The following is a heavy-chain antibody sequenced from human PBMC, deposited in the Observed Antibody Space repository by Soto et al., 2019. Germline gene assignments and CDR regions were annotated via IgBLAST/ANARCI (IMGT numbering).Heavy chain of an antibody. V-gene: IGHV4-39*01. CDR1: GGSISSSTYH. J-gene: IGHJ4*02. CDR3: VRQGPATLWC. D-gene: IGHD2-21*01. CDR2: IYHSGAT. Sequence: QLQLQESGPGLVKPSETLSLTCTVSGGSISSSTYHWGWIRQPPGRGLEWIGNIYHSGATYYNSSLESLVTISVDTSKNQFSLRLSYVTAADRAVYYCVRQGPATLWCWGQGALVTVSS.